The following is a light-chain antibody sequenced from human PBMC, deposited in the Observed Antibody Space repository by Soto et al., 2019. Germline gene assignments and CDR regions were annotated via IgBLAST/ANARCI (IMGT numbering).Light chain of an antibody. CDR1: QNVSKW. CDR2: DGS. Sequence: DIQMTQSPPTLSASVGDKVTITCRASQNVSKWLAWYQQKPGKAPKLLIFDGSDLESGVPSRFSGSVSGTEFTLTISGLQAEDYATYYCQQYHSYVFTFGPGTTVDIK. J-gene: IGKJ3*01. CDR3: QQYHSYVFT. V-gene: IGKV1-5*01.